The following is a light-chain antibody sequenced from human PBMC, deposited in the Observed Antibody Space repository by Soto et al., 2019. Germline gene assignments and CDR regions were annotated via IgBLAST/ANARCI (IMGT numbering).Light chain of an antibody. Sequence: EIVLTQSPGTLSLSPGERATLSCRASQSVSSSHLAWYQQKPGQAPRLLIYGASSRATGIPDRFSGSGSGTDFTLTIRRLEPEDFAVYYCQQYGSSPFTFGPGTKVDIK. CDR3: QQYGSSPFT. V-gene: IGKV3-20*01. J-gene: IGKJ3*01. CDR1: QSVSSSH. CDR2: GAS.